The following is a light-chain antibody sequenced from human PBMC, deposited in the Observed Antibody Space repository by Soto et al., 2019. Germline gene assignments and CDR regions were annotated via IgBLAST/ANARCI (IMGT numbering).Light chain of an antibody. Sequence: EIVLTQSPGTLSLSPGEGATLSCRASLRVSTSYFAWYQQKPGQAPRLLIYATSNRATDIPDRFSGSGSGTDFSLTISRLEPEDCAVYYCHQYGASPFTFGGGTKVEIK. CDR1: LRVSTSY. CDR3: HQYGASPFT. V-gene: IGKV3-20*01. CDR2: ATS. J-gene: IGKJ4*01.